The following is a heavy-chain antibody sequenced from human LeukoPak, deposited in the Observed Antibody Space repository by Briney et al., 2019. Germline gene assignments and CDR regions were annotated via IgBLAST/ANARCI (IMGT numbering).Heavy chain of an antibody. D-gene: IGHD6-13*01. CDR1: GFTFSSYW. CDR3: ARDLSAAAGSVDY. J-gene: IGHJ4*02. Sequence: PGGSRRLSCAASGFTFSSYWMSWVRQAPGKGLEWVANIKQDGSEKYYVDSVKGRFTISRDNAKNSLYLQMNSLRAEDTAVYYCARDLSAAAGSVDYWGQGTLVTVSS. V-gene: IGHV3-7*01. CDR2: IKQDGSEK.